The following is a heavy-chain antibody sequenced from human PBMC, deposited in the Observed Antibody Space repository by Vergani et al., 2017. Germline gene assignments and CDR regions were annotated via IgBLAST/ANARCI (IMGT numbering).Heavy chain of an antibody. V-gene: IGHV3-73*01. CDR3: TSLRITMVRGVTTQDY. D-gene: IGHD3-10*01. Sequence: EVQLVESGGGLVQPGGSLKLSCAASGFTFSGSAMHWVRQASGKGLEWVGRIRSKANSYATAYAASGKGRFTISRDDSKNTAYLQMNSLKTEDTAVYYCTSLRITMVRGVTTQDYWGQGTLVTVSS. CDR1: GFTFSGSA. CDR2: IRSKANSYAT. J-gene: IGHJ4*02.